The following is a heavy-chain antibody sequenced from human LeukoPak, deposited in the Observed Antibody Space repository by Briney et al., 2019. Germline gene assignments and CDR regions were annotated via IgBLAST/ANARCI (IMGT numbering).Heavy chain of an antibody. V-gene: IGHV1-18*01. Sequence: ASVKVSCKASGYTFTSYGISWVRQAPGQGLEWMGWISAYNGNTNYAQKLQGRVTMTRDTSISTAYMELSRLRSDDTAVYYCARVVYSSSWARSFDYWGQGTLVTVSS. D-gene: IGHD6-13*01. CDR3: ARVVYSSSWARSFDY. J-gene: IGHJ4*02. CDR2: ISAYNGNT. CDR1: GYTFTSYG.